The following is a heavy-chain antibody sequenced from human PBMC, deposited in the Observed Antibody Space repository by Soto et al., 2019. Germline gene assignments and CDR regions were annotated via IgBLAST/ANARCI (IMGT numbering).Heavy chain of an antibody. J-gene: IGHJ6*02. CDR3: ARKVFGRLHGLVDV. CDR1: GGSITTHY. D-gene: IGHD5-12*01. CDR2: INHSGLN. Sequence: QVQLQQSGPELVKPSETLSLTCSVSGGSITTHYCSWFRQPPGKGLEWIGYINHSGLNSYNPSLKHRVTMSVDTSKNQFSLKVNSVSAADTPLYYCARKVFGRLHGLVDVCSPGTTVIVSS. V-gene: IGHV4-59*08.